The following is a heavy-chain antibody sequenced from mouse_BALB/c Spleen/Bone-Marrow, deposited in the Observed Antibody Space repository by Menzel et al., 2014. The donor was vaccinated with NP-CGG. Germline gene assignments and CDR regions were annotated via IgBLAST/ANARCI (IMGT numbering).Heavy chain of an antibody. CDR1: GYIFTSYT. D-gene: IGHD1-1*01. J-gene: IGHJ2*01. Sequence: VQLQQSAAELARPGASVKLSCKASGYIFTSYTIQWIKQRPGQGLEWIGYINPSIGYTEYNQKFKDKTTLTADTSSSTTYMQLSSLTSEDSAVYYCAREGTYYDYFDYWGQGTTLTVSS. CDR3: AREGTYYDYFDY. V-gene: IGHV1-4*02. CDR2: INPSIGYT.